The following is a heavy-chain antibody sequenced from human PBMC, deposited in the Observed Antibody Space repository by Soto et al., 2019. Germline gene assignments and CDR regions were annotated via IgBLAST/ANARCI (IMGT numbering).Heavy chain of an antibody. D-gene: IGHD3-16*01. V-gene: IGHV4-31*03. CDR1: GGSISSGGYY. CDR2: IYYSGST. J-gene: IGHJ6*02. CDR3: ARDWNVWGSYGATTGYYYYGMDV. Sequence: QVQLQESGPGLVKPSQTLSLTCTVSGGSISSGGYYWSWIRQHPGKGLEWIGYIYYSGSTYYNPSLKSRVTISVDTSKNQFSLKLSSVTAADTAVYYCARDWNVWGSYGATTGYYYYGMDVWGQGTTVTVSS.